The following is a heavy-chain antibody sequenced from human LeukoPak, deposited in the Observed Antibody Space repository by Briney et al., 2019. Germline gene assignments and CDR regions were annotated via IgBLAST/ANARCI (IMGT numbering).Heavy chain of an antibody. J-gene: IGHJ5*02. CDR1: GFTFSSYA. CDR3: AKTEGLYYYDSSGYHINWFDP. Sequence: GGSLRLSCAASGFTFSSYAMSWVRQAPGKGLEWVSTISGGGDSTYYADSVKGRFTISRDNSKNTLYLQMNSLRAEDTAVYYCAKTEGLYYYDSSGYHINWFDPWGQGTLVAVSS. CDR2: ISGGGDST. V-gene: IGHV3-23*01. D-gene: IGHD3-22*01.